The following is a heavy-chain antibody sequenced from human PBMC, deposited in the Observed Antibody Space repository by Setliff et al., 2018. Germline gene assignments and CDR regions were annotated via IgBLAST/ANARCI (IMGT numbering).Heavy chain of an antibody. CDR2: IIPNLSST. CDR1: GGTLSDYS. J-gene: IGHJ5*02. CDR3: ARARGSSPLWSWFDP. V-gene: IGHV1-69*08. D-gene: IGHD6-13*01. Sequence: GASVKVSCKASGGTLSDYSISWVRQAPGQGLEWMGRIIPNLSSTSLAQKFQGRVKLTADKSTSTASMELFSLRSEDTAVYYCARARGSSPLWSWFDPWGQGTLVTVS.